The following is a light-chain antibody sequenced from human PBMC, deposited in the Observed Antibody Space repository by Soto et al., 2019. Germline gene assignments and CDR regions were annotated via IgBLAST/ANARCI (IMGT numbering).Light chain of an antibody. V-gene: IGKV1-27*01. CDR2: AAS. CDR1: QGISKY. CDR3: QKYNSAPHT. J-gene: IGKJ4*01. Sequence: DIQMTQSPSSLSASVGDRVTITCRASQGISKYLAWYQQKPGKVLKLLIYAASTLQSGVPSRFSGSGSGTDFTLTISSLQPEDVATYYCQKYNSAPHTFGGGTKVEIK.